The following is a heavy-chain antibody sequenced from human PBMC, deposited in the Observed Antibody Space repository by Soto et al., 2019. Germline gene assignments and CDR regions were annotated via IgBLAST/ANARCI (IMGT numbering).Heavy chain of an antibody. D-gene: IGHD3-10*01. J-gene: IGHJ4*02. CDR1: GFTVSNNY. CDR2: IYSGGYT. V-gene: IGHV3-53*01. Sequence: EVQLVESGGGLIQPGGSLRLSCAVSGFTVSNNYMSWVRQAPGKGLEGVSVIYSGGYTAYGDSVKGRFTISRDNSKNTLYLKRKGLRADAPAVFYGARPPGGGGYWGQGTLVTVSS. CDR3: ARPPGGGGY.